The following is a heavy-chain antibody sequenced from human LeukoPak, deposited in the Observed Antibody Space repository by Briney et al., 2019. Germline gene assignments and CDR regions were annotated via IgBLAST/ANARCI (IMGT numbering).Heavy chain of an antibody. V-gene: IGHV1-3*01. CDR3: ARGIWNSGSWGPYYFDS. CDR1: GHMFSDYA. D-gene: IGHD1-7*01. Sequence: ASVKVSCKASGHMFSDYAMQWVRQAPGQGPEWMGWINAGNGKIKYSQKFQDRVSITRDTSATTAYMELSSLRSEDTAVYYCARGIWNSGSWGPYYFDSWGQGTLVTVSS. J-gene: IGHJ4*02. CDR2: INAGNGKI.